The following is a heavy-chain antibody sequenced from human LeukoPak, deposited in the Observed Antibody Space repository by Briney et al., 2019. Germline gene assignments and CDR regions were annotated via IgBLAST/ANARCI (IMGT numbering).Heavy chain of an antibody. CDR1: GFSFSGYS. Sequence: GGSLRLSCAASGFSFSGYSMNWVRQPPGQGLEWISYISRGSHTINYADSVRGRFTISRDDAKDSLYLQMNSLIAEDTDKYYCSRETTSCYWGQGTLGTVSS. CDR3: SRETTSCY. D-gene: IGHD2/OR15-2a*01. CDR2: ISRGSHTI. J-gene: IGHJ4*02. V-gene: IGHV3-48*04.